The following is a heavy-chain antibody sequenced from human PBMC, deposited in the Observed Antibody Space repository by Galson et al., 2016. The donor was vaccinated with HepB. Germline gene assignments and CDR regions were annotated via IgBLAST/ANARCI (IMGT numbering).Heavy chain of an antibody. CDR1: GFKFSSYG. CDR3: ARDGAGDDNSGYTSDF. V-gene: IGHV3-33*01. D-gene: IGHD3-22*01. CDR2: IWFDGSEL. Sequence: SCAASGFKFSSYGMHWVRQAPGKGLEWVAVIWFDGSELYYADSVKGRFTISRDNSKNTLFLQMNNLRGEDTAVYYCARDGAGDDNSGYTSDFWGQGTLVTVSS. J-gene: IGHJ4*02.